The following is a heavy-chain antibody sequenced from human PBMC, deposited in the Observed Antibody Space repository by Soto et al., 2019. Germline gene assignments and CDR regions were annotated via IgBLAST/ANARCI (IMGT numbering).Heavy chain of an antibody. CDR1: GFTFSSYS. CDR2: ISSSSSYI. J-gene: IGHJ5*02. V-gene: IGHV3-21*01. Sequence: GGSLRLSCAASGFTFSSYSMNWVRQAPGKGLEWVSSISSSSSYIYYADSVKGRFTISRDNAKNSLYLQMNSLRAEDTAVYYCARNRKTDIVVVVAATPNWFDPWGQGTLVTVSS. D-gene: IGHD2-15*01. CDR3: ARNRKTDIVVVVAATPNWFDP.